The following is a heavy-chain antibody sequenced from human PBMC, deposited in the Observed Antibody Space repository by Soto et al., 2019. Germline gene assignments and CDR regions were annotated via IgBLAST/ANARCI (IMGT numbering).Heavy chain of an antibody. D-gene: IGHD5-18*01. CDR2: ISYDGSNK. V-gene: IGHV3-30-3*01. Sequence: PGGSLRLSCAASGFTFSSYAMHWVRQAPGKGLEWVAVISYDGSNKYYADSVKGRFTISRDNSKNALYLQMNSLRAEDTAVYYCARDQDTAKVGGGYGMDVWGQGTTVTVSS. J-gene: IGHJ6*02. CDR1: GFTFSSYA. CDR3: ARDQDTAKVGGGYGMDV.